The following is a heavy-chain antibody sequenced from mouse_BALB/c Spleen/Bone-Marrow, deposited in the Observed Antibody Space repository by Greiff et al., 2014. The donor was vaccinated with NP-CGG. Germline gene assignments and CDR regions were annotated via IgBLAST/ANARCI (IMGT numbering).Heavy chain of an antibody. CDR1: GYTFTVYW. J-gene: IGHJ3*01. Sequence: QVQLKESGAELAKPGASVKMSCKASGYTFTVYWIHWVKQRPGQGLEWIGYINPSTAYTEYNQKFKDKATLTADKSSTTAYMQLSSLTSEDSAVYYCALTPATPFAYWGQGTLVTVS. D-gene: IGHD6-1*01. V-gene: IGHV1-7*01. CDR2: INPSTAYT. CDR3: ALTPATPFAY.